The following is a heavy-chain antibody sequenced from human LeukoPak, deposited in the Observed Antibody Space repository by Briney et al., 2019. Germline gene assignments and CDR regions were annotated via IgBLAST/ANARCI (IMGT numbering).Heavy chain of an antibody. CDR2: INHSGRT. V-gene: IGHV4-34*01. Sequence: SETLSLTCAVYGGSSSGYYWSWIRQPPGKGLEWIGEINHSGRTNYNPSLKSRVTISVDTSKNQFSLKLSSVTAADTAVYYCARGHYYGSGSYYNVRSSNWFDPWGQGTLVTVSS. CDR3: ARGHYYGSGSYYNVRSSNWFDP. J-gene: IGHJ5*02. CDR1: GGSSSGYY. D-gene: IGHD3-10*01.